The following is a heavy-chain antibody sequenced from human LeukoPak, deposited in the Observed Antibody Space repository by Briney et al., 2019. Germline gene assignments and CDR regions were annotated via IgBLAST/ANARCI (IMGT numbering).Heavy chain of an antibody. Sequence: GGSLRLSCAASGFTFSSYAMSWVRQAPGKGLEWVSAISGSGGSTYYADSVKGRFTISRDNSKNTLYLQMDSLRAEDTAVYYCAKAGTYYYDSSGYYFDYWGQGTLVTVSS. CDR3: AKAGTYYYDSSGYYFDY. CDR1: GFTFSSYA. J-gene: IGHJ4*02. V-gene: IGHV3-23*01. D-gene: IGHD3-22*01. CDR2: ISGSGGST.